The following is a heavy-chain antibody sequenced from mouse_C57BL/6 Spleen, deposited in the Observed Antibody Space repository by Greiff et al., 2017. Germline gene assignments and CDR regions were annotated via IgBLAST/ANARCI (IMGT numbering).Heavy chain of an antibody. CDR3: ARNGYYLDY. Sequence: QVQLQQPGAELVMPGASVKLSCKASGYTFTSYWMHWVKQRPGQGLEWIGEIDPSDSYTNYNQKFKGKFTLTVDKSSSTAYIQLSSLTSEDSSVYYCARNGYYLDYWGQGTTLTVSS. D-gene: IGHD2-2*01. V-gene: IGHV1-69*01. CDR2: IDPSDSYT. CDR1: GYTFTSYW. J-gene: IGHJ2*01.